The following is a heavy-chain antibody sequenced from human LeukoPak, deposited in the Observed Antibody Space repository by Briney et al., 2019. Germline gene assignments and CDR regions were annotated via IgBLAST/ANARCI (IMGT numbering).Heavy chain of an antibody. CDR1: GFTFSSND. CDR3: ADDDYGDA. CDR2: ISITSKTI. V-gene: IGHV3-48*02. D-gene: IGHD4-17*01. J-gene: IGHJ4*02. Sequence: GGSLRLSCTGSGFTFSSNDMSWVRQPPGKGLEWVSYISITSKTIKYADSVKGRFTISRDNAKNSLYLQMNSLRDEDTAVYYCADDDYGDAWGQGTLVTVSS.